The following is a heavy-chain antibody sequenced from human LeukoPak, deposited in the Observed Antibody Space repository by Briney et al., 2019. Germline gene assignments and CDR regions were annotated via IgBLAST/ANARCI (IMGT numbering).Heavy chain of an antibody. V-gene: IGHV3-30*04. CDR3: ARGQTGYSGYRHAFDI. Sequence: PGRSLRLSCAASGFTFSSYAMHWVRQAPGKGLEWVADISYDGSNKYYADSVKGRFTISRDNSKNTLYLQMNSLRAEDTAVYYCARGQTGYSGYRHAFDIWGQGTMVTVSS. D-gene: IGHD5-12*01. J-gene: IGHJ3*02. CDR2: ISYDGSNK. CDR1: GFTFSSYA.